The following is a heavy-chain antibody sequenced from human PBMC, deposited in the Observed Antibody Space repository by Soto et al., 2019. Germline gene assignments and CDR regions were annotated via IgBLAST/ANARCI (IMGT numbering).Heavy chain of an antibody. CDR1: GVSISNSSYY. CDR3: ARHGSN. J-gene: IGHJ4*02. CDR2: IYYSGIT. Sequence: SETLSLTCTVSGVSISNSSYYWGWIRRPPGKGLEWIGTIYYSGITYYNPSLKGRVTISVDTSKNQFSLKLTSVTAADTAVYYCARHGSNWGQGTLVTVSS. V-gene: IGHV4-39*01.